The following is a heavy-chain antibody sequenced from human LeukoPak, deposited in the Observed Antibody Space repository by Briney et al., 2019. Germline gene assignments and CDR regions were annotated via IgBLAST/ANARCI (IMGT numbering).Heavy chain of an antibody. CDR1: GYTFTGHY. CDR2: INPNSGGT. CDR3: ARAGYGSGSYWSNY. D-gene: IGHD3-10*01. J-gene: IGHJ4*02. V-gene: IGHV1-2*06. Sequence: ASVKVSCKASGYTFTGHYMHWVRQAPGQGLERMGRINPNSGGTNYAQKFQGRVTMTRDTSISTAYMELSRLRSDDTAVYYCARAGYGSGSYWSNYWGQGTLVTVSS.